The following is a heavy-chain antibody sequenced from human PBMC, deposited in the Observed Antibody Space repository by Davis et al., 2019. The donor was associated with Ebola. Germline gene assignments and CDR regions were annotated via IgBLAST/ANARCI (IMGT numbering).Heavy chain of an antibody. J-gene: IGHJ6*02. D-gene: IGHD4-17*01. CDR2: ISYDGVTK. CDR3: ARVSVSDYGDYVDYYYYGMDV. V-gene: IGHV3-30*04. CDR1: GFTSSSYA. Sequence: GGSLRPSCAASGFTSSSYAMNWACQAPGKGLGWVAVISYDGVTKYYADSVKGRFTISRDNAKNSLYQQMNSLRAEDTAVYYCARVSVSDYGDYVDYYYYGMDVWGQGTTVTVSS.